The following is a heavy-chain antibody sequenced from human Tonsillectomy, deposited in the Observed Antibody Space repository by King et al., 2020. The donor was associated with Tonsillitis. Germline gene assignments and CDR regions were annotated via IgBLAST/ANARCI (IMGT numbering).Heavy chain of an antibody. Sequence: VQLVESGGGLVQPGGSLRLSCAASGFTFSSYAMSWVRQAPGKGLEWVSAISGSGGSTYNADSVKGRFTISRDNSKNTLYLQMNSLRAEDTAVYYCAKSSRGCSTTCNTPFDYWGQGTLVTVSS. J-gene: IGHJ4*02. CDR1: GFTFSSYA. CDR2: ISGSGGST. V-gene: IGHV3-23*04. D-gene: IGHD2-2*01. CDR3: AKSSRGCSTTCNTPFDY.